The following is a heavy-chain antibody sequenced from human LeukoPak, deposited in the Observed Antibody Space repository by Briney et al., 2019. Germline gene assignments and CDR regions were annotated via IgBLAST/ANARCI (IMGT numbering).Heavy chain of an antibody. CDR3: ARAHYSSSPIFNY. V-gene: IGHV4-31*03. CDR1: AGSITIGGYY. J-gene: IGHJ4*02. D-gene: IGHD6-6*01. Sequence: SESLSLTRILSAGSITIGGYYCGSVRQHPGRGLEWIGYIYYRGITYYNTSLKSRVTISVDTSKNQFSLKLNSVTAADTAVYFCARAHYSSSPIFNYWGRGTLITVSS. CDR2: IYYRGIT.